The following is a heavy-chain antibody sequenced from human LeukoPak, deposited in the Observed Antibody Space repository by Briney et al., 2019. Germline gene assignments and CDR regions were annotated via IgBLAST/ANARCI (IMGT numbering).Heavy chain of an antibody. CDR2: SSNSGSST. D-gene: IGHD3-9*01. J-gene: IGHJ4*02. CDR3: AKAEGYDILTGLDY. CDR1: GFTFSSYA. V-gene: IGHV3-23*01. Sequence: GGSLRLSCAASGFTFSSYAMSWVRQAPGKGLEWVSISSNSGSSTHYAGSVKGRFTISRDNSKDTLYLQMNSLRTEDTAVYYCAKAEGYDILTGLDYWGQGTLVTVPS.